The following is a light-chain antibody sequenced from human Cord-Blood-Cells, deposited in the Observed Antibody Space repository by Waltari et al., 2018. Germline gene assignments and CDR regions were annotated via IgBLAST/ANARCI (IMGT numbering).Light chain of an antibody. CDR2: AAS. Sequence: TTQSPSALSASGGDRFTITCRASQSISSYLNWYQEKPGKAPKLLSYAASSLQSGVPSRFSGSGSGTDFTLTISSLQPEDFATYDCQQSFSTPLTFGGGTKVEL. CDR1: QSISSY. CDR3: QQSFSTPLT. J-gene: IGKJ4*02. V-gene: IGKV1-39*01.